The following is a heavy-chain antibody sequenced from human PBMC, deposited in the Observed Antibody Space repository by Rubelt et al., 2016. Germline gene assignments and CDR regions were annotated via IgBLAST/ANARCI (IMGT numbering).Heavy chain of an antibody. D-gene: IGHD6-6*01. Sequence: GKGLEWVSSISSSSSYIYYADSVKGRFTISRDNAKNSLYLQMNSLRAEDTAVYYCARVEYSSPLVDYWGRGTLVTVSS. V-gene: IGHV3-21*01. J-gene: IGHJ4*02. CDR2: ISSSSSYI. CDR3: ARVEYSSPLVDY.